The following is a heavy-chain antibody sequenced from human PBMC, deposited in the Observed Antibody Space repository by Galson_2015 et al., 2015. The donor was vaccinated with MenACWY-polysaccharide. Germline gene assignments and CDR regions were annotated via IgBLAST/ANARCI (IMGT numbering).Heavy chain of an antibody. CDR1: GVTFSSDW. CDR2: INSDGSST. Sequence: AMRLSCAASGVTFSSDWMHWGRQGPGKGLVWVSRINSDGSSTNYADSVKGRITISTDNAKNTLYLQMNSLRAEDKAVYYCCVVPEPYYYGSGSPFDSWGQGTLVTVSS. J-gene: IGHJ4*02. D-gene: IGHD3-22*01. CDR3: CVVPEPYYYGSGSPFDS. V-gene: IGHV3-74*01.